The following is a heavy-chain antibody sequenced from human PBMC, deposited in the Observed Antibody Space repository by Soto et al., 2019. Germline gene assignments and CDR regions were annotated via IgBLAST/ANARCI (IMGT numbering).Heavy chain of an antibody. D-gene: IGHD2-2*01. V-gene: IGHV3-15*07. CDR1: GFTFSNAW. CDR3: TTTNCSSTSCYSPGYYYYYYGMDV. Sequence: GGSLRVSCAASGFTFSNAWMNWVRQAPGKGLEWGGRIKSKTDGGTTDYAAPVKGRFTISRDDSKNTLYLQMNSLKTEDTAVYYCTTTNCSSTSCYSPGYYYYYYGMDVWGHGTAVTVSS. J-gene: IGHJ6*02. CDR2: IKSKTDGGTT.